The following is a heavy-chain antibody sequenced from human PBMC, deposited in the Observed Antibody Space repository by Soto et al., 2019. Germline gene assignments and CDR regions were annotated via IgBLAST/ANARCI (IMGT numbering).Heavy chain of an antibody. V-gene: IGHV3-33*01. CDR3: ARGLPAGYSSGWYYFDY. J-gene: IGHJ4*02. CDR2: IWYDGSNK. CDR1: GFTFSSYG. D-gene: IGHD6-19*01. Sequence: GGSLRLSCAASGFTFSSYGMHWVRQAPGKGLEWVAVIWYDGSNKYYADSVKGRFTISRDNSKNTLYLQMNSLRAEDTAVYYCARGLPAGYSSGWYYFDYWGQGTLVTVSS.